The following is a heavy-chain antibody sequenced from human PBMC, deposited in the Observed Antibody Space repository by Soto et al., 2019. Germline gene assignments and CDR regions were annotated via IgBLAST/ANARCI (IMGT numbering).Heavy chain of an antibody. J-gene: IGHJ5*02. CDR3: ARLRIATNNYKWFDP. V-gene: IGHV4-31*03. Sequence: SETLSLTCSVSSAALNSGNYYWSWIRQVPGKGLEWIGHIYVTGAVDYNPSLRDRITISQDTSERQFSLNLRLVTAADTAVYYCARLRIATNNYKWFDPWGQGTLVTVSS. CDR2: IYVTGAV. CDR1: SAALNSGNYY. D-gene: IGHD2-21*01.